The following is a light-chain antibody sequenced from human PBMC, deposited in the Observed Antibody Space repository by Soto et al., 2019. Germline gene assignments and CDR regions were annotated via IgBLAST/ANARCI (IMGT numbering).Light chain of an antibody. V-gene: IGLV2-14*01. Sequence: QSALTQPASVCGSPEHSITISCNRTSSDVGGYNYVSWYQQLPGKAPKLMIYEVSNRPSGVSNRFSGSKSGNTASLTISGLQAEDEADYYCSSSASSSTLVFGTGTKVTVL. CDR2: EVS. J-gene: IGLJ1*01. CDR1: SSDVGGYNY. CDR3: SSSASSSTLV.